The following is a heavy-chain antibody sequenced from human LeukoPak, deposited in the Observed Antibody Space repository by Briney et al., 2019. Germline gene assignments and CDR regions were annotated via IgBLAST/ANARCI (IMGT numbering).Heavy chain of an antibody. CDR3: ARSFYGSGIDY. Sequence: GGSLRLSCAASGFSFSVYWMHWVRQAPGKGPVWVSRIKTDGSITDYADSVKGRFTISRDNSKNTLYLQMNSLRAEDTAVYYCARSFYGSGIDYWGQGTLVTVSS. J-gene: IGHJ4*02. D-gene: IGHD3-10*01. CDR1: GFSFSVYW. CDR2: IKTDGSIT. V-gene: IGHV3-74*01.